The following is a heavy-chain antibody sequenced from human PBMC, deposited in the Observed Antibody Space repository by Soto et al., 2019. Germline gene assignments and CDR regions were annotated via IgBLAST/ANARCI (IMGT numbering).Heavy chain of an antibody. CDR3: ATPSGY. CDR2: INPSAGST. D-gene: IGHD3-10*01. J-gene: IGHJ4*02. Sequence: ASVKVSCKASGYTLTSHYMHWVRQAPGQGLEWMGLINPSAGSTSYAQSFQGRVTMTRDTSTSTVFMDLSSLRSEDTAIYYCATPSGYWGQGTLVTVSS. V-gene: IGHV1-46*01. CDR1: GYTLTSHY.